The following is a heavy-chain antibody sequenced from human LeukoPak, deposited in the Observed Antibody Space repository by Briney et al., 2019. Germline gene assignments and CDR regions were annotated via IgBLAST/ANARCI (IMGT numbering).Heavy chain of an antibody. D-gene: IGHD3-10*01. J-gene: IGHJ6*02. CDR2: FSGSGSST. CDR1: VSTFSNYA. Sequence: GPLRLSCAAPVSTFSNYAMNWVRQSPGKGLNWFSVFSGSGSSTSFADSVKGRFTISRDNSRDTLYLQLHSLRAEDTALYYCARDTSFNYGTHYRLDLWGQGTRVSVS. V-gene: IGHV3-23*01. CDR3: ARDTSFNYGTHYRLDL.